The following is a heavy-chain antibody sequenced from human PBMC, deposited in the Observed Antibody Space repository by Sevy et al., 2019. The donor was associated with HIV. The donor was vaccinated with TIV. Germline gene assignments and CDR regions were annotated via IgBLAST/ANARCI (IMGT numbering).Heavy chain of an antibody. J-gene: IGHJ4*02. D-gene: IGHD3-3*01. CDR1: GFTFSNYG. CDR3: AKRPSLFYLLDY. Sequence: GGSLRLSCAASGFTFSNYGMHWVRQAPGKGLELVAVISYDGSKKYYADSVKGRFTISRDNSKNTLYLQMNSLRTEDTAVYYCAKRPSLFYLLDYWGQGTLVTVSS. CDR2: ISYDGSKK. V-gene: IGHV3-30*18.